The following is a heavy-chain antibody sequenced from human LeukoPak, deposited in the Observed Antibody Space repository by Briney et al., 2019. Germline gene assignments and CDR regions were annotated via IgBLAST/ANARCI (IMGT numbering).Heavy chain of an antibody. CDR1: GFTFDDYG. J-gene: IGHJ3*02. CDR3: ARDQGITMVRGVIIRTGAFDI. CDR2: INWNGGST. Sequence: PGGSLRLSFAASGFTFDDYGMSWVRQAPGKGLEWVSGINWNGGSTDYADSVKGRFTISRDNSKNTLYLQMNSLRAEDTAVYYCARDQGITMVRGVIIRTGAFDIWGQGTMVTVSS. D-gene: IGHD3-10*01. V-gene: IGHV3-20*03.